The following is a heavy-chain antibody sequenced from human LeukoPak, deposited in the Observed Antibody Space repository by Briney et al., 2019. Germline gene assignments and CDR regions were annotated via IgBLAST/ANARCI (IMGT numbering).Heavy chain of an antibody. CDR1: GYSFPSYW. D-gene: IGHD6-19*01. CDR2: IYPGDSDT. J-gene: IGHJ4*02. Sequence: GESLKISCKGSGYSFPSYWIGWVRQMPGKGLGWMGIIYPGDSDTRYSPSFQGQVTISADKSISTAYLRWSSLKASDTAMYYCARLEPIAVAGTYYFDYWGQGTLVTVSS. V-gene: IGHV5-51*01. CDR3: ARLEPIAVAGTYYFDY.